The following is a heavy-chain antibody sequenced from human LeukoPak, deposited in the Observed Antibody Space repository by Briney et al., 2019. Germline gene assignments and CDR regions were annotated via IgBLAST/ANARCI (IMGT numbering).Heavy chain of an antibody. V-gene: IGHV3-48*04. CDR1: GFTFSSNS. CDR3: AFRGFDY. CDR2: ISSSSPI. Sequence: GGSLRLSCVASGFTFSSNSMTWVRQAPGKGLEWVSYISSSSPIYYADSVKGRFTISRDDAKNSLYLQMNSLRAEDTAVYYCAFRGFDYWGQGILVTVSS. J-gene: IGHJ4*02. D-gene: IGHD3-16*01.